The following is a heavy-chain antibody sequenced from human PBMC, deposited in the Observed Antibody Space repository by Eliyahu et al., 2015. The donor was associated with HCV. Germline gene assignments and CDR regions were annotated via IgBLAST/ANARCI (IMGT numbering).Heavy chain of an antibody. CDR1: GYTFTSYD. Sequence: QVQLVQSGSEVKKPGASVKVSCTASGYTFTSYDINWVRQATGQGFEWMGWMNPNSGNTGYAQKFQGRVTMTRSSSISTAYMELSSLRSEDTAVYYCARSYGSGMGAVPYYWGQGTLVTVSS. J-gene: IGHJ4*02. V-gene: IGHV1-8*01. CDR2: MNPNSGNT. CDR3: ARSYGSGMGAVPYY. D-gene: IGHD3-10*01.